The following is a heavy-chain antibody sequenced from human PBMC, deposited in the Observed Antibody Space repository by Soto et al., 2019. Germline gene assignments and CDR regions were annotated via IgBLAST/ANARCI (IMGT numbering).Heavy chain of an antibody. D-gene: IGHD6-13*01. Sequence: SDTLSLTYTVSDGSMRNYLWTWLRQPPGKGLEWIGYIHYSGTTSFFPSYNPSLRSRVTISEDTSKNQFSLKLLSVTTADTAVYFCAAGEASSRNLAPYYLDFWGQGTLVTVSS. CDR3: AAGEASSRNLAPYYLDF. CDR2: IHYSGTT. J-gene: IGHJ4*02. CDR1: DGSMRNYL. V-gene: IGHV4-59*07.